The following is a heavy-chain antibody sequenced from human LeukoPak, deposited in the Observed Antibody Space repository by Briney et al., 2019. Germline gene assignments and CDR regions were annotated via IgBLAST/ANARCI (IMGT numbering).Heavy chain of an antibody. D-gene: IGHD2-21*02. CDR2: ISGSSSNT. V-gene: IGHV3-23*01. Sequence: PGGSLRLSCAASGFTFSSYAMSWVRQAPGKGLEWVSAISGSSSNTNYADSVKARFTISRDNSKNTLYLQMNSLRAEDTALYYCVKDLENCGGDCYLLQFWGQGTLVTVSS. J-gene: IGHJ4*02. CDR3: VKDLENCGGDCYLLQF. CDR1: GFTFSSYA.